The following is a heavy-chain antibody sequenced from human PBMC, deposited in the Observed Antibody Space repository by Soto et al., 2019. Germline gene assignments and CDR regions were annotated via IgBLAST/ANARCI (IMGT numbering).Heavy chain of an antibody. D-gene: IGHD5-12*01. Sequence: SETLSLTCTVSGGSISSYYWSWIRQPPGKGLEWIGYIYYSGSTNYNPSLKSRVTISVDTSKNQFSLKLSSVTAADTAVYYCARLSPYSGYDLGNFYYWGQGTLVPVSS. CDR1: GGSISSYY. CDR2: IYYSGST. V-gene: IGHV4-59*01. CDR3: ARLSPYSGYDLGNFYY. J-gene: IGHJ4*02.